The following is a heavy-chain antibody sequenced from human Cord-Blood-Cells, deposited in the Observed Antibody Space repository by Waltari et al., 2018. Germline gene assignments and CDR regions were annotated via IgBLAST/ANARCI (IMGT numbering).Heavy chain of an antibody. Sequence: EVQLVESGGGLVQPGGSLKLSCAASGFTFSGPAMHWVRQASGKGREWVGRSRSKANSYATAYAASVKGRFTISRDDSKNTAYLQMNSLKTEDTAVYYCTSGYSSSSYYFDYWGQGTLVTVSS. V-gene: IGHV3-73*02. J-gene: IGHJ4*02. D-gene: IGHD6-6*01. CDR2: SRSKANSYAT. CDR3: TSGYSSSSYYFDY. CDR1: GFTFSGPA.